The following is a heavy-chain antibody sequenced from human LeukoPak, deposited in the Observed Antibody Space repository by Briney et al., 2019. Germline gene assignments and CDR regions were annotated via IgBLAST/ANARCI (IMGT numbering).Heavy chain of an antibody. CDR2: ISSDGSSP. Sequence: GGSLRLSCAASGFTFSSYWMHWVRQAPGKGLVWVSRISSDGSSPSYADSVKGRFTASRDNAKNTLYLQMNSLRAEDTAVHYCVRGSGSPGKYWGQGTLVTVSS. D-gene: IGHD1-26*01. V-gene: IGHV3-74*01. CDR1: GFTFSSYW. CDR3: VRGSGSPGKY. J-gene: IGHJ1*01.